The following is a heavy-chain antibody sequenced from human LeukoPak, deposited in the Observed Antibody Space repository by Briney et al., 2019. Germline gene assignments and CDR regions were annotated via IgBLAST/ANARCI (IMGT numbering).Heavy chain of an antibody. J-gene: IGHJ4*02. D-gene: IGHD3-10*01. CDR2: IYPGDSNT. CDR1: GYSFTNYW. Sequence: GESLKISCKGSGYSFTNYWIVWVRQMPGRGLEYMGFIYPGDSNTRYSPSFQGQVTISADKSISTAYLQWSSLKASDTAMYYCARLAYYYGSGSPYYFDYWGQGTLVTVSS. CDR3: ARLAYYYGSGSPYYFDY. V-gene: IGHV5-51*01.